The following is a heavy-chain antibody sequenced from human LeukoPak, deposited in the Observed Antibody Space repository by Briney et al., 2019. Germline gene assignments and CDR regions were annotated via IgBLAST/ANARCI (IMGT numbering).Heavy chain of an antibody. D-gene: IGHD2-15*01. V-gene: IGHV3-30-3*01. Sequence: GGSLRLSCAASGFTFSSYAMHWVRQAPGKGLEWVAVISYDGSNKYYADSVKGRFTISRDNSKNTLYLQMNSLRAEDTAVYYCARAVVVQNAFDIWGQGTMVTVSS. CDR1: GFTFSSYA. CDR2: ISYDGSNK. J-gene: IGHJ3*02. CDR3: ARAVVVQNAFDI.